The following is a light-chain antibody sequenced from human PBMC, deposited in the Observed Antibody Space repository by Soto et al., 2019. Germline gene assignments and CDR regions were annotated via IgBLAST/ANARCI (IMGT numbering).Light chain of an antibody. CDR3: QKYNSAPWG. CDR1: QSISSW. V-gene: IGKV1-27*01. J-gene: IGKJ1*01. Sequence: DIQMTQSPSTLSGSVGDRVTITFRASQSISSWLAWYQQKPGKAPKLLIYAASTLQSGVPSRFSGGGSGTDFTLTISSLQPEDVATYYCQKYNSAPWGFGQGTKVDIK. CDR2: AAS.